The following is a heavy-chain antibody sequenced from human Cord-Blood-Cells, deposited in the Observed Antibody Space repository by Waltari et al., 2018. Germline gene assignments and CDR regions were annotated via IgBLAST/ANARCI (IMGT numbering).Heavy chain of an antibody. J-gene: IGHJ4*02. V-gene: IGHV3-21*01. D-gene: IGHD1-26*01. CDR1: GFTFSSYS. Sequence: EVQLVESGGGLVKPGGSLRLSCAASGFTFSSYSMNWVRPAPGKGLEWVSSISSSSSYIYYADSVTGRFTISRDNAKNSLYLQMNSLRAEDTAVYYCARDGEVGATRVPFGYWGQGTLVTVSS. CDR3: ARDGEVGATRVPFGY. CDR2: ISSSSSYI.